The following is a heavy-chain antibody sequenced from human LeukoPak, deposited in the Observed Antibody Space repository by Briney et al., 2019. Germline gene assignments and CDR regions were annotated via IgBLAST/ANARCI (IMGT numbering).Heavy chain of an antibody. J-gene: IGHJ4*02. CDR2: IYPGDSDT. CDR1: GYSFTSYW. Sequence: GESLKISCKGSGYSFTSYWIGWVRQMPGKGLEWMGIIYPGDSDTRYSPSFQGQVTIPADKSISTAYLQWSSLKASDTAMYYCARLSSGRFTMIVVPFDYWGQGTLVTVSS. V-gene: IGHV5-51*01. D-gene: IGHD3-22*01. CDR3: ARLSSGRFTMIVVPFDY.